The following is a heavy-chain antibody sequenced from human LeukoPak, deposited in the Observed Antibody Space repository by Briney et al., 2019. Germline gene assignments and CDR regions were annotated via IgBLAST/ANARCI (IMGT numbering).Heavy chain of an antibody. V-gene: IGHV4-39*07. Sequence: PSQTLSLTCTVSGASISSSSHYWGWIRQPPGEGLEWIGSIYYGGSTYYNPSLKSRVSISVDTSKNQFSLKVSSVTAADTAVYYCARDAGHQLSRRNYYAMDVWGQGTAVTVSS. CDR1: GASISSSSHY. D-gene: IGHD2-2*01. CDR2: IYYGGST. J-gene: IGHJ6*02. CDR3: ARDAGHQLSRRNYYAMDV.